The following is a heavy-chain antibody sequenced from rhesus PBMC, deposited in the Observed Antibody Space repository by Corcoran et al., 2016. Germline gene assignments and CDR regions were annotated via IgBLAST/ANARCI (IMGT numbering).Heavy chain of an antibody. V-gene: IGHV4-127*01. CDR3: ARDSEDDYGYYWVGNRFDV. Sequence: QVQLQESGPGLVKPSETLSLTCAVSGYSISSGYGWSWIRQPPGKGLEGIGYIGCSGGSTNYNPSLKRQVTISKDTSNDQFSLKLSSVTAADTAVYYCARDSEDDYGYYWVGNRFDVWGAGVLVTVSS. J-gene: IGHJ5-1*01. D-gene: IGHD3-9*01. CDR1: GYSISSGYG. CDR2: IGCSGGST.